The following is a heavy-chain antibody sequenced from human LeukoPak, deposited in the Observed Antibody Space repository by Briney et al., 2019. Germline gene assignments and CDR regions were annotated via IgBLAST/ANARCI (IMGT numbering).Heavy chain of an antibody. CDR1: GGSISSYY. Sequence: SETLSLTCTVSGGSISSYYWSWIRQPPGKGLEWIGYIYYSGSTNYNPSLKSRVTISVDTSKNQFSLKLSPVTAADTAVYYCARQDIGYCSGGSCPSIFDYWGQGTLVTVSS. CDR3: ARQDIGYCSGGSCPSIFDY. V-gene: IGHV4-59*08. J-gene: IGHJ4*02. D-gene: IGHD2-15*01. CDR2: IYYSGST.